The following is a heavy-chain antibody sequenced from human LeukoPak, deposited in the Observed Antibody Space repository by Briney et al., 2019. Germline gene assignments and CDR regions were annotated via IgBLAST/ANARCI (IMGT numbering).Heavy chain of an antibody. D-gene: IGHD2-2*01. CDR2: ISSSSSYI. Sequence: GGSLRLSCAASGFTFSSYSMNWVRQAPGKGLEWVSSISSSSSYIYYADSVKGRFTISRDNAKNSLYLQMNSLRAEDTAVYYCARGALQYQLLYAFDIWGQGTVVTVSS. CDR1: GFTFSSYS. CDR3: ARGALQYQLLYAFDI. J-gene: IGHJ3*02. V-gene: IGHV3-21*01.